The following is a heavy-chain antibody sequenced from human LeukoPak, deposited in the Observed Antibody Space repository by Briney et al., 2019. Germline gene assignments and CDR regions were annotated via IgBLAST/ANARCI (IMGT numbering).Heavy chain of an antibody. V-gene: IGHV3-48*04. CDR3: ARVQYDSSSPDY. J-gene: IGHJ4*02. CDR1: GFTFSDHG. D-gene: IGHD6-19*01. CDR2: ISGSSSAI. Sequence: GGSLRLSCGASGFTFSDHGMNWVRQAPGKGLEWLSHISGSSSAIYYADSVKARFTISRDNSKNSMYLQMNSLRAEDTAVYYCARVQYDSSSPDYWGQGTLVTVSS.